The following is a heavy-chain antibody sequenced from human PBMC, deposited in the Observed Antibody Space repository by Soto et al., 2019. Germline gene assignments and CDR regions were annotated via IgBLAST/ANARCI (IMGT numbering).Heavy chain of an antibody. CDR1: GFTLISVW. D-gene: IGHD2-8*01. J-gene: IGHJ4*02. CDR2: IKEDGHDG. CDR3: ARVQSNGYFYY. Sequence: GVLILSCATAGFTLISVWMSWGRQAPGKGLEGVATIKEDGHDGFYVDSVRGRFTTSRDNAENSVFLQMNNLRVEDTAVYYCARVQSNGYFYYWGQGTLVTVSS. V-gene: IGHV3-7*03.